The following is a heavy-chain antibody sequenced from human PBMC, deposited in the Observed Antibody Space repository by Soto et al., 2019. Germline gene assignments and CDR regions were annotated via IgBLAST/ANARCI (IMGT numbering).Heavy chain of an antibody. CDR3: ARQRTTVVTQAYFDH. J-gene: IGHJ4*02. D-gene: IGHD2-21*02. CDR2: IYYSGRT. Sequence: SETLSLTCIVSGESISSSSYYWGWIRQPPGKGLEWIGSIYYSGRTCYNPSFKSRDTISIDTSKNQFSLKLSSVTATDTAVYYCARQRTTVVTQAYFDHWGQGALVTVSS. CDR1: GESISSSSYY. V-gene: IGHV4-39*01.